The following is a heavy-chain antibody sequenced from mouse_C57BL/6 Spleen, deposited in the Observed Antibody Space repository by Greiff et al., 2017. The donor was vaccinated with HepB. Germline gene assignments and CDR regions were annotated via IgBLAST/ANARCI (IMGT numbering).Heavy chain of an antibody. Sequence: VQLQQSGAELVKPGASVKLSCKASGYTFTSYWMQWVKQRPGQGLEWIGEIDPSDSYTNYNQKFKGKATLTVDTSSSTAYMQLSSLTSEDSAVYYCARGGRSAWFAYWGQGTLVTVSA. CDR1: GYTFTSYW. CDR3: ARGGRSAWFAY. CDR2: IDPSDSYT. J-gene: IGHJ3*01. V-gene: IGHV1-50*01.